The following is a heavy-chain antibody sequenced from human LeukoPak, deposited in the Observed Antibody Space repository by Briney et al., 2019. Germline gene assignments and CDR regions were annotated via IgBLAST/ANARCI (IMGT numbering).Heavy chain of an antibody. V-gene: IGHV4-59*12. D-gene: IGHD3-22*01. Sequence: SETLSLTCTVSGGSISSYYWSWIRQPAGKGLEWIGYIYYSGSTKYNPSLKSRVTISVDTSKNQFSLKLISVTAADTAVYYCAREITMTVVVDRGQGTLVTVSS. CDR1: GGSISSYY. CDR3: AREITMTVVVD. CDR2: IYYSGST. J-gene: IGHJ4*02.